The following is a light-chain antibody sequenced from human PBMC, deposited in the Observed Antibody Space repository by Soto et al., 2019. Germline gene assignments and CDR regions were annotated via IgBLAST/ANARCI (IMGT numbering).Light chain of an antibody. CDR2: GVS. CDR3: QQHNNWPPIT. Sequence: ILLTQSPDTLSLSPGDRATLSCRASQTVTSGYLAWYQQKPGQAPRLLIYGVSTGATGIPARFNGSGSGTEFTLTISSLLSEDVAVYYCQQHNNWPPITFGQGTRLEIK. V-gene: IGKV3-15*01. CDR1: QTVTSGY. J-gene: IGKJ5*01.